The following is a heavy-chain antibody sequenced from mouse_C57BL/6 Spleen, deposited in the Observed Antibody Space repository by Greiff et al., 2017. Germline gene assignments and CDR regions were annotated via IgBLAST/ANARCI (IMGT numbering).Heavy chain of an antibody. CDR2: IDPSDSYT. Sequence: QVQLQQPGAELVMPGASVKLSCKASGYTFTSYWMHWVKQRPGQGLEWIGEIDPSDSYTNYNQKFKGKSTLTVDKSSSTAYMQLSSLTSEDSAVYYCARGCYGSRYFDVWGTGTTVTVSS. D-gene: IGHD1-1*01. J-gene: IGHJ1*03. CDR1: GYTFTSYW. CDR3: ARGCYGSRYFDV. V-gene: IGHV1-69*01.